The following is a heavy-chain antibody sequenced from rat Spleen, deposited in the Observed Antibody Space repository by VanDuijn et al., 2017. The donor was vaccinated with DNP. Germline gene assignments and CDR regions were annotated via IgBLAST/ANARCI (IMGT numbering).Heavy chain of an antibody. J-gene: IGHJ2*01. CDR2: ITTSDGST. V-gene: IGHV5-25*01. CDR3: TRTDGSYGFDY. D-gene: IGHD1-3*01. CDR1: GFSFSNYN. Sequence: EVELVESGGGLVQPGRSLKLSCAAAGFSFSNYNMAWVRQAPKKGLEWVATITTSDGSTYYPDSVKGRCTISRDDAESSLYLQMNSLKSEDTATYYCTRTDGSYGFDYWGQGVMVTVSS.